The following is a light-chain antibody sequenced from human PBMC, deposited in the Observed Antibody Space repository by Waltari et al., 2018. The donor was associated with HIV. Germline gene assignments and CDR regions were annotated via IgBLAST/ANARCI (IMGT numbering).Light chain of an antibody. Sequence: DIHMPPFPSTLSAFLGDRVTITCRASQSVGSWLAWYQHKTGKAPKLLIHKASVLESGVSSRFSGSGSETEFTLIIDSLEPDDFATYYCQQYNTDPSFGQGTRLEMK. CDR1: QSVGSW. V-gene: IGKV1-5*03. CDR2: KAS. CDR3: QQYNTDPS. J-gene: IGKJ5*01.